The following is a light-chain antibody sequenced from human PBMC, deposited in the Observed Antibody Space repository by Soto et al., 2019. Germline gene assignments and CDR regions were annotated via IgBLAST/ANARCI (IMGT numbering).Light chain of an antibody. CDR2: AAS. CDR1: QDISDW. Sequence: DIQMTQSPSSVSASVGDRLTITCRASQDISDWLAGYQQKPGKAPKLLIYAASTLQSGVPSRFSGTGSGTDVTLTSSSLQAEDFATYYCLEASSFHFSFGPGTKVEIK. V-gene: IGKV1-12*01. J-gene: IGKJ3*01. CDR3: LEASSFHFS.